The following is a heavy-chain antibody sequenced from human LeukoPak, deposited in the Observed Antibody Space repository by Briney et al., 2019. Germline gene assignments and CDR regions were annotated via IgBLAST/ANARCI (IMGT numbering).Heavy chain of an antibody. D-gene: IGHD6-19*01. Sequence: GGSLRLSCAASGFTISSHSMNWVRQAPGKGLEWVSAISGSGGSTFYADSVKGRFTISRDNSKNTLYLQMNSLRAEDTAVYYCAKERSSGWYYFDYWGQGTLVTVSS. V-gene: IGHV3-23*01. J-gene: IGHJ4*02. CDR1: GFTISSHS. CDR3: AKERSSGWYYFDY. CDR2: ISGSGGST.